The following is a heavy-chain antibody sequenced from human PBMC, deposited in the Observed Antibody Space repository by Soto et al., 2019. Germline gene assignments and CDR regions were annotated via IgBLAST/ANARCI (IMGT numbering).Heavy chain of an antibody. CDR3: ARRSSSWYFDY. Sequence: PGGSLRLSCAASGFTFSSYAMSWVRQAPGKGLEWVSVISGRDGSTYYADTEKSRFTISRDNSKNTLNLQMNSLRAENTNVYYCARRSSSWYFDYWGQGTLVTVSS. D-gene: IGHD6-13*01. CDR2: ISGRDGST. V-gene: IGHV3-23*01. J-gene: IGHJ4*02. CDR1: GFTFSSYA.